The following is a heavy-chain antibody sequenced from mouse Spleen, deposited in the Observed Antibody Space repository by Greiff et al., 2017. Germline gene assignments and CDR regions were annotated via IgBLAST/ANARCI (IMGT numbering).Heavy chain of an antibody. D-gene: IGHD2-5*01. CDR3: ARGNAYYSNVYFDY. CDR1: GYTFTSYW. V-gene: IGHV1-55*01. J-gene: IGHJ2*01. Sequence: VQLQQSGAELVKPGASVKMSCKASGYTFTSYWITWVKQRPGQGLEWIGDIYPGSGSTNYNEKFKSKATLTVDTSSSTAYMQLSSLTSEDSAVYYCARGNAYYSNVYFDYWGQGTTLTVSS. CDR2: IYPGSGST.